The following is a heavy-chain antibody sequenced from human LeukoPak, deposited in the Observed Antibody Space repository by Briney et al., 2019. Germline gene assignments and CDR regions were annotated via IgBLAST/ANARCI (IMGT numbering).Heavy chain of an antibody. CDR3: ATPLISISSTTYYNYFEY. V-gene: IGHV3-30*04. CDR1: GFTFSSYS. CDR2: ISFDGSHQ. Sequence: GGSLRLSCVASGFTFSSYSLHWVRQAPGKGLEWVAVISFDGSHQYFADSVKGRFTISRDNSNNTLYPQMNSLRAEDTAVYYCATPLISISSTTYYNYFEYWGQGALVTVSS. J-gene: IGHJ4*02. D-gene: IGHD2-2*01.